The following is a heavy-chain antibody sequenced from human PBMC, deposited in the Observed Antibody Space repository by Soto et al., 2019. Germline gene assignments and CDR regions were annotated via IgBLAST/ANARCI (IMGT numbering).Heavy chain of an antibody. J-gene: IGHJ4*02. V-gene: IGHV5-10-1*03. Sequence: EVQLVQSGVELKKPGESLRISCKGSGYSFTDHWITWVRQMPGKGLEWMGRIDPDDSYTNYSPSFEGHVTISADKSNSTAYLQLSSLEASDTAMYYCVRHRARYSASPQSDYWGQGTLVIVSS. CDR1: GYSFTDHW. CDR2: IDPDDSYT. CDR3: VRHRARYSASPQSDY. D-gene: IGHD5-12*01.